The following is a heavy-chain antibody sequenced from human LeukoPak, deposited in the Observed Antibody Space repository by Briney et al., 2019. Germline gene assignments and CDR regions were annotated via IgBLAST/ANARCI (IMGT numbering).Heavy chain of an antibody. V-gene: IGHV3-23*01. CDR2: ITDNGRKT. Sequence: GGSLRLSCAASGFTFSSYAMNWVRQASGKGLEWVSGITDNGRKTYYADSVKGRFSISRDNSKNTLYPQMSDLRAEDTAVYYCAKITVATTPNYWGQGTLVTVSS. D-gene: IGHD3-10*01. CDR1: GFTFSSYA. J-gene: IGHJ4*02. CDR3: AKITVATTPNY.